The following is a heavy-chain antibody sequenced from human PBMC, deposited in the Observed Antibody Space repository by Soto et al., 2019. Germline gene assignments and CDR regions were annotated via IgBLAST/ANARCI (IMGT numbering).Heavy chain of an antibody. V-gene: IGHV4-34*01. Sequence: SDTLSLTCAVYGVFFSGYYWSWILQPPGKGLEWIGEINHSGSTNYNPSLKSRVTISVDTSKNQFSLKLSSVTAADTAVYYCARGTGRQLLGGGDGPAAFDILPQGTILTVSS. D-gene: IGHD2-21*02. CDR3: ARGTGRQLLGGGDGPAAFDI. J-gene: IGHJ3*02. CDR1: GVFFSGYY. CDR2: INHSGST.